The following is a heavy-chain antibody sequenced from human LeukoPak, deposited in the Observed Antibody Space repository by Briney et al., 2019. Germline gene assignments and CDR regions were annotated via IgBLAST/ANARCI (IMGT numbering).Heavy chain of an antibody. CDR3: ARDLRAGAADP. Sequence: PGRSLRLSCAASGFTFSSYGMHWFRQAPGKGLEWVAVIWYDGSNKYYADSVKGRFTISRDNSKNTLYLQMNSLRAEDTAVYYCARDLRAGAADPWGQGTLVTVSS. D-gene: IGHD1-26*01. CDR2: IWYDGSNK. CDR1: GFTFSSYG. J-gene: IGHJ5*02. V-gene: IGHV3-33*01.